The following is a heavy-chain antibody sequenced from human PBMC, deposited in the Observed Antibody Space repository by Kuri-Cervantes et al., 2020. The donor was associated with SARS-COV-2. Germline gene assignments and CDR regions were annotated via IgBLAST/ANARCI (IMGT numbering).Heavy chain of an antibody. CDR3: AREGALPAGLDY. V-gene: IGHV3-30*04. J-gene: IGHJ4*02. CDR2: ISYDGSNK. CDR1: GFTFSSYA. Sequence: GGSLRLSCAASGFTFSSYAMHWVRQAPDKGLEWVAVISYDGSNKYYADSVKGRFTISRDNSKNTLYLQMNSLRAEDTAVYYCAREGALPAGLDYWGQGTLVTVSS. D-gene: IGHD2-2*01.